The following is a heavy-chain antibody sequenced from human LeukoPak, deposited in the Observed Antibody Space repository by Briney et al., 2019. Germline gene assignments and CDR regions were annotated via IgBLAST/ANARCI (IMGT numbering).Heavy chain of an antibody. J-gene: IGHJ4*02. Sequence: ASVKVSCKASGYIFTSYGVSWLPQAPGQGREWMGWISAYNGNTNYPHKLQVRVTITTDTSTNTAYLDLRSLTSDDTDVYYCARDSPYSSSSLGFDYWGRGTLVTVSS. CDR2: ISAYNGNT. V-gene: IGHV1-18*01. D-gene: IGHD6-13*01. CDR1: GYIFTSYG. CDR3: ARDSPYSSSSLGFDY.